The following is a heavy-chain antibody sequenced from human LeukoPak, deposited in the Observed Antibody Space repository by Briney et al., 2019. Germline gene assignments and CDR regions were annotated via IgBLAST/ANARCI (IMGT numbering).Heavy chain of an antibody. V-gene: IGHV4-34*01. CDR3: ARHAAMVKSVDY. J-gene: IGHJ4*02. CDR1: GGSFSGYY. Sequence: SETLSLTCAVYGGSFSGYYWSWIRQHPGKRLEWIGKINHNGSTNYNPSLKSRVTISVDTSKNQFSLKLSSVTAADTAVYYCARHAAMVKSVDYWGQGTLVTVSS. D-gene: IGHD5-18*01. CDR2: INHNGST.